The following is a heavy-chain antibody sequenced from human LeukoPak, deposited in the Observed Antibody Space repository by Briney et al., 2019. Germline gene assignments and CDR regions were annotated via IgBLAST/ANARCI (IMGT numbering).Heavy chain of an antibody. V-gene: IGHV4-59*01. D-gene: IGHD6-19*01. Sequence: SETLSLTCTVSGGSISSYYWSWIRQPPGKGLEWIGYIYYSGSTNYNPSLKSRVTISVDTSKNQFSQKLSSVTAADTAVYYCARDTVKGIAVAGGAFDIWGQGTMVTVSS. CDR1: GGSISSYY. CDR2: IYYSGST. CDR3: ARDTVKGIAVAGGAFDI. J-gene: IGHJ3*02.